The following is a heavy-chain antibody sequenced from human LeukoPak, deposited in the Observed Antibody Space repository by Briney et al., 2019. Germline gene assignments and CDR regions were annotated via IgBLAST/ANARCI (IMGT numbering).Heavy chain of an antibody. CDR2: IYDSEST. CDR1: GGSISSYF. CDR3: ARGRKGGRPAKSIAAAGPHYYYYYYMDV. V-gene: IGHV4-59*01. Sequence: PSETLSLTCTVSGGSISSYFWNWIRQPPGKGLEWIGYIYDSESTNYNPSLKSRVTISVDTSKNQFSLKLSSVTAADTAVYYCARGRKGGRPAKSIAAAGPHYYYYYYMDVWGKGTTVTVSS. D-gene: IGHD6-13*01. J-gene: IGHJ6*03.